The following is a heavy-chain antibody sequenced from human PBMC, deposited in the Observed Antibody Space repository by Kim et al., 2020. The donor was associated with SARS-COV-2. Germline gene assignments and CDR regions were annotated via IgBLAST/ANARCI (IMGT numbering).Heavy chain of an antibody. D-gene: IGHD1-1*01. V-gene: IGHV3-15*01. CDR2: IRSKNDGGTT. Sequence: GGSLRLSCAASGFTFSNAWMAWVRQAPGKGLEWVGRIRSKNDGGTTDYAAPVKGRFTISRDDSKTTLYLQMNSLKTEDTAVYYCSTDPRYSEGGGSFVHWGQGTLVTVSS. CDR1: GFTFSNAW. J-gene: IGHJ4*02. CDR3: STDPRYSEGGGSFVH.